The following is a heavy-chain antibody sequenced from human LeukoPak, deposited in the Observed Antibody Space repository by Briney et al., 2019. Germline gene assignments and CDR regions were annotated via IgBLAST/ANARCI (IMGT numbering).Heavy chain of an antibody. D-gene: IGHD3-22*01. CDR1: GFTFSSFW. J-gene: IGHJ1*01. CDR3: ARAPSEIGGYYPEYFRH. Sequence: GGSLRLSCAASGFTFSSFWMHWVRQAPGKGLVWVSRIKSDGSTNYADSVKGRFTISRDNAKNTVSLQMNSLRVEDTGVYYCARAPSEIGGYYPEYFRHWGQGILVTVSS. CDR2: IKSDGST. V-gene: IGHV3-74*01.